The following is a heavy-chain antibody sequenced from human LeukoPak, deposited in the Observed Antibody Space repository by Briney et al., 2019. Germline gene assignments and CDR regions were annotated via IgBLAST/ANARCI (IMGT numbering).Heavy chain of an antibody. J-gene: IGHJ6*02. D-gene: IGHD1-1*01. CDR1: GYTFTSYG. V-gene: IGHV1-18*01. Sequence: ASVKVSSKASGYTFTSYGISWVRQAPGQGLEWMGWISAYNGNTNYAQKLQGRVTMTTDTSTSTAYMELRSLRSDDTAVYYCARDQQLEPFYYYYGMDVWGQGTTVTVSS. CDR3: ARDQQLEPFYYYYGMDV. CDR2: ISAYNGNT.